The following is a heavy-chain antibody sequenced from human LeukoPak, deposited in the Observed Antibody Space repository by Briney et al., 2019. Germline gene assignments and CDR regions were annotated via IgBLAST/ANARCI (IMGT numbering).Heavy chain of an antibody. Sequence: GGSLRLSCEVSGLTFYTYAMSWVRQAPGKGLEWVSAISGRYGRTYYSDSVKGRFTISRDNSQNTLYLQMKTLRAEDTAVYYCSTSPSFGSSWYQFNYWGQGALVIVSS. CDR1: GLTFYTYA. V-gene: IGHV3-23*01. D-gene: IGHD6-13*01. CDR3: STSPSFGSSWYQFNY. CDR2: ISGRYGRT. J-gene: IGHJ4*02.